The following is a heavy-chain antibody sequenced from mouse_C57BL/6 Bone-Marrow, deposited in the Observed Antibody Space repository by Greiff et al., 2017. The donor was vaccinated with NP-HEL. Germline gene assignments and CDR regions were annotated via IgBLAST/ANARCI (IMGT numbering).Heavy chain of an antibody. Sequence: EVKVEESGGGLVQPGGSMKLSCVASGFTFSNYWMNWVRQSPEKGLEWVAQIRLKSDNYATHYAESGNGRFTISRDDSKSSVYLQMNNLRAEDTGIYYCALRYYYAMDYWGQGTSVTVSS. J-gene: IGHJ4*01. CDR3: ALRYYYAMDY. D-gene: IGHD1-1*01. V-gene: IGHV6-3*01. CDR1: GFTFSNYW. CDR2: IRLKSDNYAT.